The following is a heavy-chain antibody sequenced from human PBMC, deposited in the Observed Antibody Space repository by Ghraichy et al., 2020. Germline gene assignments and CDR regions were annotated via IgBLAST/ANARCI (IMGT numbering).Heavy chain of an antibody. CDR1: GGSISSSSYY. Sequence: SETLSLTCTVSGGSISSSSYYWGWIRQPPGKGLEWIGSIYYSGSTYYNPSLKSRVTISVDTSKNQFSLKLSSVTAADTAVYYCARHDVTGFGNNWFDPWGHGTLVTVSS. CDR2: IYYSGST. J-gene: IGHJ5*02. CDR3: ARHDVTGFGNNWFDP. V-gene: IGHV4-39*01. D-gene: IGHD3-10*01.